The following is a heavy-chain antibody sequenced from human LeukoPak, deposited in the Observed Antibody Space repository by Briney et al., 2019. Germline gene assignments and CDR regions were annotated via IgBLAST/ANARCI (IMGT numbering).Heavy chain of an antibody. J-gene: IGHJ4*02. D-gene: IGHD3-3*01. CDR1: VSTFSSYD. V-gene: IGHV3-23*01. CDR2: ISGSGGST. Sequence: GGSLRLSCAASVSTFSSYDMIWVRQAPGKGLEWVSAISGSGGSTYYADSVKGRLNISRDNSKNTLYLQMNRPRAEDTAVYHCSKEPIVGVVIIYFDYWGQGTLVTVSS. CDR3: SKEPIVGVVIIYFDY.